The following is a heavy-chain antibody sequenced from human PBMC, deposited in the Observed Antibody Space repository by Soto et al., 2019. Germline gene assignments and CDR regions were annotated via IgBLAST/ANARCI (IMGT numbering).Heavy chain of an antibody. CDR1: EFTFSSYA. J-gene: IGHJ4*02. Sequence: GGSLRLSCAASEFTFSSYAMSWVRQAPGKGLEWVSAISGSGISTYYADSVKGRFTISSDNSKNTLYLQMNSLRAEDAAVYYCAKLGYCSTTRCYSRDYYFDYWGQGTLVTVSS. CDR2: ISGSGIST. CDR3: AKLGYCSTTRCYSRDYYFDY. D-gene: IGHD2-2*01. V-gene: IGHV3-23*01.